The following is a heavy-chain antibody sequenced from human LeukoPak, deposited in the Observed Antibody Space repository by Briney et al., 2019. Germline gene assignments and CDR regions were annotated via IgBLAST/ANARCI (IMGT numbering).Heavy chain of an antibody. D-gene: IGHD2-21*02. V-gene: IGHV3-23*01. CDR1: GFTFSSYA. Sequence: GGSLRLSCAASGFTFSSYAMSWVRQAPGKGLEWVSAISGSGGSTYYADSVKGRFTISRDNSKNTLYRQMNSLRAEDTAVYYCAKAPGVVVTAPSYWGQGTLVTVSS. CDR3: AKAPGVVVTAPSY. J-gene: IGHJ4*02. CDR2: ISGSGGST.